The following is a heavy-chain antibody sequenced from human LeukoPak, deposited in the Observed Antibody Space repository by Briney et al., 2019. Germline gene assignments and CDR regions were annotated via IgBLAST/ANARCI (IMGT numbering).Heavy chain of an antibody. V-gene: IGHV3-23*01. Sequence: GGSLRLSCAASGFTFSSYAMSWVRQAPGKGLEWVSAISGSGNTAYYVDSVKGRFTISRDNAKTSLYLQMDSLRAEDTAIYYCARDRGSGWSYFDSWGQGTLVTVSS. J-gene: IGHJ4*02. D-gene: IGHD6-19*01. CDR2: ISGSGNTA. CDR1: GFTFSSYA. CDR3: ARDRGSGWSYFDS.